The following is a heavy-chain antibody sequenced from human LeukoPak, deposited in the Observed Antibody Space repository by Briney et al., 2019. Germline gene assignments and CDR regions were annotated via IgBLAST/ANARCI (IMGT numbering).Heavy chain of an antibody. CDR3: ARYSSSSSVVA. Sequence: GGSLRLSCAASGFTFSNYWMSWVRQAPGKGLEWLANTKPDGSETHYVDSVKGRFTVSRDNAKNSLYLQVDSLRADDTAVYYCARYSSSSSVVALGQGALVTVSS. CDR1: GFTFSNYW. D-gene: IGHD6-13*01. CDR2: TKPDGSET. J-gene: IGHJ5*02. V-gene: IGHV3-7*01.